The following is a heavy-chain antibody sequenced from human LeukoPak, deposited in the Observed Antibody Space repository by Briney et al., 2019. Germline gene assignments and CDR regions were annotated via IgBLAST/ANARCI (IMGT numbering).Heavy chain of an antibody. CDR1: GYTFTTYD. CDR3: AREDYYDSGSNDY. D-gene: IGHD3-22*01. Sequence: VKVSCKASGYTFTTYDITWVRQATGQGLEWMGWMNPNSGNTAYAQKFQGRVTITRNTSISTAYMELSSLRSEDTAVYYCAREDYYDSGSNDYWGQGTLVTVSS. J-gene: IGHJ4*02. V-gene: IGHV1-8*03. CDR2: MNPNSGNT.